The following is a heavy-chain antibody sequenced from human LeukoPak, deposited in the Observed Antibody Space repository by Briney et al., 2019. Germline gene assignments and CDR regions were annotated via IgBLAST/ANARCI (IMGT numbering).Heavy chain of an antibody. CDR2: ISGSGGST. V-gene: IGHV3-23*01. CDR3: ARHMRIAVAGTVWFDP. CDR1: GFTFSSYG. D-gene: IGHD6-19*01. Sequence: TGGSLRLSCAASGFTFSSYGMSWVRQAPGKGLEWVSAISGSGGSTYYADSVKGRFTISRDNAKNSLYLQMNSLRAEDTAVYYCARHMRIAVAGTVWFDPWGQGTLVTVSS. J-gene: IGHJ5*02.